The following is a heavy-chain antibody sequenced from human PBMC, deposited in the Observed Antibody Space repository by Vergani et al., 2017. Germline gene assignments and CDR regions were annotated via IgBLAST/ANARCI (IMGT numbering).Heavy chain of an antibody. CDR1: GFTVSSNY. V-gene: IGHV3-53*02. J-gene: IGHJ3*02. D-gene: IGHD3-10*01. Sequence: EVQLVETGGGLIQPGGSLRLSCAASGFTVSSNYMSWVRQAPGQGLEWVSVIYSGGSTYYADSVKGRFTISRDNSKNTLYLQMNSLRAEDTAVDYCASLVGLYGSGTGAFDIWGQGTMVTVSS. CDR3: ASLVGLYGSGTGAFDI. CDR2: IYSGGST.